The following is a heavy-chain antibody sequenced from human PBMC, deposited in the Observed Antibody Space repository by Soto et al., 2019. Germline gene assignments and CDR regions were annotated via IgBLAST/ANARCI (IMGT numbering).Heavy chain of an antibody. V-gene: IGHV3-74*01. D-gene: IGHD3-3*01. Sequence: GGSLRLSCAASGFTFSNYWMHWVRQAPGKGLVWVSRINSDGSSTTYADSVKGRFTISRDNAKNTLYLQMNSLRAEDTAVYYCARDQSYDFWSGTPEFDIWGQGTMVTVSS. J-gene: IGHJ3*02. CDR2: INSDGSST. CDR3: ARDQSYDFWSGTPEFDI. CDR1: GFTFSNYW.